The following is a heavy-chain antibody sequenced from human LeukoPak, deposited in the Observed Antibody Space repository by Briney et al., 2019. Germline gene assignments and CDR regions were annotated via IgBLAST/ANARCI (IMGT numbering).Heavy chain of an antibody. Sequence: GGSLRLSCAASGFTFSSYAIHWVRQAPGKGLEWVAVISYDGSNKNYADSVKGRFSISRDNSKNTLYLQMGSLRAEDMAVYYCARGSWDYDSSGYYHDYWGQGTLVTVSS. CDR3: ARGSWDYDSSGYYHDY. CDR1: GFTFSSYA. CDR2: ISYDGSNK. J-gene: IGHJ4*02. V-gene: IGHV3-30*14. D-gene: IGHD3-22*01.